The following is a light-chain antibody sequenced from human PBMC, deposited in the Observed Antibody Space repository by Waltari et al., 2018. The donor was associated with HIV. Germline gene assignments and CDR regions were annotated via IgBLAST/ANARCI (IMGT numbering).Light chain of an antibody. V-gene: IGLV3-25*03. CDR1: ALPKQY. CDR3: QSADSSGTWV. Sequence: SYELTQPPSVSVSPGQTARITCSGDALPKQYAYWYHQKPGQAPVLVIYKDTERPPGIPERFSGSSSGTTVTLTISGVQAGDEADYYCQSADSSGTWVFGGGTKLTVL. J-gene: IGLJ3*02. CDR2: KDT.